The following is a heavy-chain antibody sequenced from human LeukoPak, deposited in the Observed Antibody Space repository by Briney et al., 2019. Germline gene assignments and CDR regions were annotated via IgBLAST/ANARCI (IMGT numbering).Heavy chain of an antibody. CDR1: GFTFSTYN. Sequence: PGGSLRLPCAASGFTFSTYNMNWVRQAPGKGLEWVSAISGSGGSTYYADSVKGRFTISRDNSKNTLYLQMNSLRAEDTAVYYCAKLCPPTYYMDVWGKGTTVTVSS. CDR3: AKLCPPTYYMDV. V-gene: IGHV3-23*01. CDR2: ISGSGGST. J-gene: IGHJ6*03.